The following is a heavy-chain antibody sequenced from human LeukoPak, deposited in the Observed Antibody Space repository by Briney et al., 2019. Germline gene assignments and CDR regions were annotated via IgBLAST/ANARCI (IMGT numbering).Heavy chain of an antibody. V-gene: IGHV1-8*03. D-gene: IGHD5-18*01. J-gene: IGHJ6*03. CDR3: ARGGTAPGHSHYYYYMDV. CDR2: MNPNSGNT. CDR1: GYTFTSYD. Sequence: ASVKVSCKASGYTFTSYDINWVRQATGQGLEWMGWMNPNSGNTGYAQKFQGRVTITRNTSISTAYMELSSLRSEDTAVYYCARGGTAPGHSHYYYYMDVWGKGTTVTVSS.